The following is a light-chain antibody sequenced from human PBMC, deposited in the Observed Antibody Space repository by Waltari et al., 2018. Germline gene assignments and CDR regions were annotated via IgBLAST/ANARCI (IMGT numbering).Light chain of an antibody. V-gene: IGLV2-14*03. CDR3: SSYTSTSTLV. J-gene: IGLJ2*01. CDR2: DVS. Sequence: QSALTQPASVSGSPGQSITISCSGTSSDVGGYNYVSWYQQHPGNAPKVMIDDVSKRPSGVSSRFAGSKSGNTASLTISGLQAEDEADYYCSSYTSTSTLVFGGVTKVTVL. CDR1: SSDVGGYNY.